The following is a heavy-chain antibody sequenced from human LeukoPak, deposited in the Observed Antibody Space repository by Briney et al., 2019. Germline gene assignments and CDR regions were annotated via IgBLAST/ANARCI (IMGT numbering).Heavy chain of an antibody. V-gene: IGHV1-46*01. D-gene: IGHD6-6*01. CDR2: INPSGGST. J-gene: IGHJ4*02. CDR3: ARAEYSSSSFDY. CDR1: GYTFTRYY. Sequence: ASVKVSCKAPGYTFTRYYLHWVRQAPGQGLEWMGIINPSGGSTSYAQKFQGRVTMTRDTSTSTVYMELSSLRSEDTAVYYCARAEYSSSSFDYWGQGTLVTVSS.